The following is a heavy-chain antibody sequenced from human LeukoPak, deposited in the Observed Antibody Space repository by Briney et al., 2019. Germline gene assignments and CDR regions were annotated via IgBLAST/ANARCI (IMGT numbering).Heavy chain of an antibody. J-gene: IGHJ4*02. V-gene: IGHV4-34*01. CDR3: AKSGGYGLIDY. Sequence: SETLSLTCAVYGGSFSGYYWSWIRQPPGKGLEWIGEINHSGSTNYDPSLKSRVTISVDTSKNQFSLKLSSVTAADTAMYYCAKSGGYGLIDYWGQGTRVTVSS. CDR1: GGSFSGYY. CDR2: INHSGST. D-gene: IGHD1-26*01.